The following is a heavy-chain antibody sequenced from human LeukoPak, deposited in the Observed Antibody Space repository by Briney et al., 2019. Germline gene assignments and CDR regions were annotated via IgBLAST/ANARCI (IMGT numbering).Heavy chain of an antibody. CDR1: GFTFDDYA. CDR3: AKDVGESRFYFDH. V-gene: IGHV3-9*01. Sequence: PGGSLRLSCAASGFTFDDYAMHWVRQAPGKGLEWVSGISWNSGSIGYADSVKGRFTISRDNAKNSLYLQMNSLRAEDTALYYCAKDVGESRFYFDHWGQGTLVTVSS. J-gene: IGHJ4*02. D-gene: IGHD3-10*01. CDR2: ISWNSGSI.